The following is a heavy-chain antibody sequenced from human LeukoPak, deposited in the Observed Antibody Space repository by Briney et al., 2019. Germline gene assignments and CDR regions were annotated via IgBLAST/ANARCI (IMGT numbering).Heavy chain of an antibody. D-gene: IGHD3-22*01. CDR2: IYYTGST. V-gene: IGHV4-39*07. J-gene: IGHJ3*02. CDR3: ARGPYSYDSSGAFDI. CDR1: GGSISSGSFY. Sequence: SETLSLTCTVSGGSISSGSFYWVWVRQPPGKGLEWIGSIYYTGSTYYCPSLRGRITISIDPSKNQFSLRLSSVTAADTAVYFCARGPYSYDSSGAFDIWGQGTMVTVSS.